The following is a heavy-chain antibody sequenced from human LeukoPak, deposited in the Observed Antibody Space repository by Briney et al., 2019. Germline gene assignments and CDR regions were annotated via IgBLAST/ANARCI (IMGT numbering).Heavy chain of an antibody. CDR1: GFTFDDYA. D-gene: IGHD5-12*01. V-gene: IGHV3-9*01. CDR2: ISWNSGSI. CDR3: AKSPGYSGYDFDY. Sequence: GGSLRLSCAASGFTFDDYAMHWVRQAPGKGLEWVSGISWNSGSIGYADSVKGRFTISRDNAKNSLYLQMNSLRAEDTALYYCAKSPGYSGYDFDYWGQGTLVTVSS. J-gene: IGHJ4*02.